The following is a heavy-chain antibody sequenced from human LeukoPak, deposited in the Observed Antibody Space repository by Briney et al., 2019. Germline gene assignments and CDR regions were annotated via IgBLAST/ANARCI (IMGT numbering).Heavy chain of an antibody. D-gene: IGHD3-10*01. CDR1: GGSIRSASYH. CDR3: ARDTMVRGVTNWFDP. Sequence: SETLSLTCTVSGGSIRSASYHWGWIRQPPGKGLEWIGYGESTNYNSSLRSRVTISVDKSKNQFSLKLSSVTAADTAVYYCARDTMVRGVTNWFDPWGQGTLVTVSS. V-gene: IGHV4-61*05. J-gene: IGHJ5*02. CDR2: GEST.